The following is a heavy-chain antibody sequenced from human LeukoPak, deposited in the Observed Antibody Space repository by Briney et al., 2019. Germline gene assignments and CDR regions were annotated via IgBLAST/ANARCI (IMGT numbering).Heavy chain of an antibody. CDR1: GYTFANFG. D-gene: IGHD2-2*02. Sequence: ASVKVSCKASGYTFANFGITWVRQAPGQGLEWMGWISVYNGNTSYAQNLQGRVTLTTDTSTSTAYMELRSLRSDDTAPYYCARTCSSSSCYMVHWGQGTLVTVSS. V-gene: IGHV1-18*01. CDR3: ARTCSSSSCYMVH. J-gene: IGHJ4*02. CDR2: ISVYNGNT.